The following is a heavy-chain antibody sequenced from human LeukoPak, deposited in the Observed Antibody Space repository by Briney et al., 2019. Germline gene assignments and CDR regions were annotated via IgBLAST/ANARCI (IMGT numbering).Heavy chain of an antibody. CDR1: GYSISIAYY. CDR2: MYHSGST. J-gene: IGHJ5*02. D-gene: IGHD2-15*01. Sequence: SETLSLTCAVSGYSISIAYYWGWIRQSPGKGLEWIASMYHSGSTFFNPSLKSRVTISLDTSKNQFSLKLSSVTAADTAVYYCARVFHRAATFRLLIWSDPWGQGTLVTVSS. CDR3: ARVFHRAATFRLLIWSDP. V-gene: IGHV4-38-2*01.